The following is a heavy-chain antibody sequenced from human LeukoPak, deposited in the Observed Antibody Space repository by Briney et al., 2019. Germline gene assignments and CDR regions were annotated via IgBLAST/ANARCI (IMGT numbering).Heavy chain of an antibody. J-gene: IGHJ6*04. CDR2: ISAYNGNT. D-gene: IGHD3-10*01. Sequence: GASVNVSCKASGYTFTSYGISWVRQAPGQGLEWMGWISAYNGNTNYAQKLQGRVTMTTDTSTSTAYMELRSLRSDDTAVYYCARDRSYYYGSGSFYYYGMDVWGKGTTVTVSS. CDR1: GYTFTSYG. CDR3: ARDRSYYYGSGSFYYYGMDV. V-gene: IGHV1-18*04.